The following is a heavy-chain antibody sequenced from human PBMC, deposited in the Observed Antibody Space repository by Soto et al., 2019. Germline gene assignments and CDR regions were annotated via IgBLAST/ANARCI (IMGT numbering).Heavy chain of an antibody. CDR1: GFTFSTHG. V-gene: IGHV3-30*18. D-gene: IGHD2-15*01. CDR3: AKDLSGARWYYDALDV. J-gene: IGHJ6*02. Sequence: GGSLRLSCEVSGFTFSTHGMHWVRQAPGKGLEWVAGTSYDGTNKYYARSVQGRFTISRENSMKTLYLQVNSLRTEDTAVYYCAKDLSGARWYYDALDVWGQGTTVTVSS. CDR2: TSYDGTNK.